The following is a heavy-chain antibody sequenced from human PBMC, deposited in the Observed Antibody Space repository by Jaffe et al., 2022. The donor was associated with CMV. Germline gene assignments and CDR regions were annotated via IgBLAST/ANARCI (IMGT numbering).Heavy chain of an antibody. CDR3: ARGVVVAGHKGAEPGQLDS. Sequence: QVQVMQSGAEVKKPGSSVKVSCKTSGDSAVTYAFTWVRQAPGQGLEWMGGIIPLFGTTNYAQKFQDRVTITADESTSTAYLEVRSLTSEDTAIYFCARGVVVAGHKGAEPGQLDSWGQGTLVTVSS. J-gene: IGHJ4*02. CDR1: GDSAVTYA. V-gene: IGHV1-69*01. CDR2: IIPLFGTT. D-gene: IGHD2-21*01.